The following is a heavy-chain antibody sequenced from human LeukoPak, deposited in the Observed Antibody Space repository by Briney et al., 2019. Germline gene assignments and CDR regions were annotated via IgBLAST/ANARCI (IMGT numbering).Heavy chain of an antibody. J-gene: IGHJ6*02. CDR1: GFTFRSYS. CDR2: ISYDGSNV. D-gene: IGHD3-22*01. Sequence: PGGSLRLSCAASGFTFRSYSMHWVRQAPGKGLEWAATISYDGSNVYYADPVKGRFTISRDNSKNTVYLEMSGLRVEDTAVFHCARKRGGIYDSRALDLWGQGTTVIVSS. V-gene: IGHV3-30-3*01. CDR3: ARKRGGIYDSRALDL.